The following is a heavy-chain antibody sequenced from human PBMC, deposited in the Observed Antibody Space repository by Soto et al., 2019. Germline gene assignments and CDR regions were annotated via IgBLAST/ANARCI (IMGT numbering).Heavy chain of an antibody. D-gene: IGHD3-22*01. Sequence: SETLSLTCTVSGASISSSYWSWIRQSPGKGLEWIGYVYYSGSTNYNPSLKSRVTISVDTSKNQFSLKLSSVTAADTAVYYCARGYYDSSGQSNTFDIWGQGTMVTVS. CDR3: ARGYYDSSGQSNTFDI. V-gene: IGHV4-59*01. J-gene: IGHJ3*02. CDR2: VYYSGST. CDR1: GASISSSY.